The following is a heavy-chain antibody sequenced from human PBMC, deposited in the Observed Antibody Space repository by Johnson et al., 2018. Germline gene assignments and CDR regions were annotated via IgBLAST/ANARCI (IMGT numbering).Heavy chain of an antibody. D-gene: IGHD1-1*01. CDR3: ARRYPLTISWGDAFDV. J-gene: IGHJ3*01. CDR2: IYIHGSP. CDR1: GFTVSSNF. Sequence: VQLQESGGGLVQPGGTLRLSCGASGFTVSSNFMSWVRQAPGKGREWVSVIYIHGSPYYADSVKGRFTITRDTSKNPLYLQMKSLIPEDPPVYYCARRYPLTISWGDAFDVWGQGTMVTVSS. V-gene: IGHV3-66*02.